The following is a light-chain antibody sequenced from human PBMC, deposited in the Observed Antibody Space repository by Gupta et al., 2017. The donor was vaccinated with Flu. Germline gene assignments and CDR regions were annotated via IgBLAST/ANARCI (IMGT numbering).Light chain of an antibody. CDR3: QQYGSSPYT. CDR1: QSVSSSY. V-gene: IGKV3-20*01. J-gene: IGKJ2*01. Sequence: TRPLPPGQRATLSCRASQSVSSSYLAWYQQNPGQAPRLLIYGASSRATGIPDRFSGSGSGTDFTLTISRLEPEDFAVYYCQQYGSSPYTFGQGTKLEIK. CDR2: GAS.